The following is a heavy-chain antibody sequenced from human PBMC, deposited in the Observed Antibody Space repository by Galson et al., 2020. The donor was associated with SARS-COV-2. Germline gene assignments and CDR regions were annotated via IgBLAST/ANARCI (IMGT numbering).Heavy chain of an antibody. J-gene: IGHJ3*02. CDR1: GFTLSNYW. CDR3: ARARYDNNMRGSAFDI. D-gene: IGHD3-22*01. CDR2: IYNSGS. Sequence: GGSLRLSCAASGFTLSNYWMHWVRQAPGKGLVWVSRIYNSGSYYADSVKGRFTISRDNAKNTLCLEMNSLRVEDTAVYYCARARYDNNMRGSAFDIWGQGTMVSVSS. V-gene: IGHV3-74*01.